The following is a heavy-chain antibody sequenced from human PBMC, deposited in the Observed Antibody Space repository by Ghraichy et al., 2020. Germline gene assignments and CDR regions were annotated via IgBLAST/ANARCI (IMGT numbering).Heavy chain of an antibody. Sequence: GSLRLSCAASGFTFSNYAMSWVRQAPGKGLEWVSGISDSGGSTFYADSVKGRFTISRDNSQNTPYLHMNTLRAEDTALYYCTKDLRRSSSSRGYYYYYGMDVWGQGTTVTVSS. J-gene: IGHJ6*02. V-gene: IGHV3-23*01. D-gene: IGHD6-6*01. CDR1: GFTFSNYA. CDR2: ISDSGGST. CDR3: TKDLRRSSSSRGYYYYYGMDV.